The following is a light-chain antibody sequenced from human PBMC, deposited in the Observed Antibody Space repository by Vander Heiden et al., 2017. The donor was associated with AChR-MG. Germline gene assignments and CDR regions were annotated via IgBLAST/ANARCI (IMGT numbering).Light chain of an antibody. J-gene: IGLJ3*02. Sequence: QSALTQPASVSGSPGQSIIISCTGTSSDAGGYNYVYWYQQRPGKAPKLLIYDVTYRPSGVSNRFSGSKSGNTASLTISGLQAEDEAHYYCSAFRGTYSLVFGGGTKLTVL. CDR3: SAFRGTYSLV. V-gene: IGLV2-14*03. CDR2: DVT. CDR1: SSDAGGYNY.